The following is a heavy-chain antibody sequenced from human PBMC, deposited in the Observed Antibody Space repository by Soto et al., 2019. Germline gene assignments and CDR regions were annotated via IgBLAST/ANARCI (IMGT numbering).Heavy chain of an antibody. D-gene: IGHD1-1*01. Sequence: SETLSLTCTVSGGSISSGGYYWSWIRQHPGKGLEWIGYIYYSGSTYYNPSLKSRVTISVDTSKNQFSLKLSSVTAADTAVYYCARGISVNWNLDYFDYWGQGTLVTVSS. J-gene: IGHJ4*02. V-gene: IGHV4-31*03. CDR2: IYYSGST. CDR1: GGSISSGGYY. CDR3: ARGISVNWNLDYFDY.